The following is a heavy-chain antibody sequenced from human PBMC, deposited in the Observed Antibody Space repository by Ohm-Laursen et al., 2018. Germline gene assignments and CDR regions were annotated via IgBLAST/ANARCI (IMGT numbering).Heavy chain of an antibody. CDR2: IYYSGST. J-gene: IGHJ4*02. D-gene: IGHD1-1*01. V-gene: IGHV4-59*08. CDR1: GGSISSYY. Sequence: GTLSLTCTVSGGSISSYYWSWIRQPPGQGLEWIGYIYYSGSTNYNPSLRSRVTISVDTSKNQFSLKLSSVTAADTAVYYCARYTGDFDYWGQGTLVTVSS. CDR3: ARYTGDFDY.